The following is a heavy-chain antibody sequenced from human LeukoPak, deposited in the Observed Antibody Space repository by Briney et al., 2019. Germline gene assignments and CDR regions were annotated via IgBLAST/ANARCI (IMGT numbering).Heavy chain of an antibody. Sequence: ASVKVSYKASGGTFSSYAISWVRQAPGRGLEWMGRINPNSGGTNYAQKFQGRVTMTRDTSISTAYMELSRLRSDDTAVYYCARDGVLRFLEWLSPPVDYYGMDVWGQGTTVTVSS. V-gene: IGHV1-2*06. CDR3: ARDGVLRFLEWLSPPVDYYGMDV. CDR1: GGTFSSYA. D-gene: IGHD3-3*01. J-gene: IGHJ6*02. CDR2: INPNSGGT.